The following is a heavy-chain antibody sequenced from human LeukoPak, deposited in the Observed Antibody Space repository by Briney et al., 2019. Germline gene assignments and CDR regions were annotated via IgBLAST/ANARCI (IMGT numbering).Heavy chain of an antibody. V-gene: IGHV4-4*02. Sequence: PSETLSLTCTVSSDSIFTSNWWSWVRQPPGKGLEWIGQIFHSGSTSYSPSLKSRVTISMDKSKNQISLRLTSVTAADTAVYYCARGGTYSSGWFLSEGFDPWGQGTLVTVSS. CDR2: IFHSGST. CDR3: ARGGTYSSGWFLSEGFDP. CDR1: SDSIFTSNW. D-gene: IGHD6-19*01. J-gene: IGHJ5*02.